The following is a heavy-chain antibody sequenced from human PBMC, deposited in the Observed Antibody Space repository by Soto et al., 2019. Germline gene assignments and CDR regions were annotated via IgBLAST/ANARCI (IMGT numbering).Heavy chain of an antibody. J-gene: IGHJ4*02. Sequence: DVQLVESGGGLVQPGRSLRLSCAASGFTFDDYAMHWVRQAPGKGLEWVSGISWNSGSIGYADSVKGRFTISRDNAKNSLYLQMNSLRAEDTALYYCAKDSRKLIPQDYGLGAWGQGTLVTVSS. V-gene: IGHV3-9*01. D-gene: IGHD4-17*01. CDR3: AKDSRKLIPQDYGLGA. CDR2: ISWNSGSI. CDR1: GFTFDDYA.